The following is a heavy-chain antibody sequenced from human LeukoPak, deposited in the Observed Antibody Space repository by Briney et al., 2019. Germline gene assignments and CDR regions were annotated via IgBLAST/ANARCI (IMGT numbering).Heavy chain of an antibody. CDR2: INHSGST. J-gene: IGHJ4*02. CDR3: ARGAVGIAAAGIRFDY. V-gene: IGHV4-34*01. Sequence: PSETLSLTCAVYGGSFSGYYWSWIRQPPGKGLEWIGEINHSGSTNYNPSLKSRVTISVDTSKNQFSLKLSSVTAADTAVYYSARGAVGIAAAGIRFDYWGQGTLVTVSS. CDR1: GGSFSGYY. D-gene: IGHD6-13*01.